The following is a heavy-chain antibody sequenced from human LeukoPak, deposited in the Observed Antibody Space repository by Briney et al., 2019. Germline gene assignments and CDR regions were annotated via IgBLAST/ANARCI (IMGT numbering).Heavy chain of an antibody. V-gene: IGHV4-39*07. Sequence: SETLSLTCTVSGGSISSSSYYWGWIRQPPGKGLEWIGCIYYSGSTYYNPSLKSRVTISVGTSKNQFSLKLSSVTAADTAVYYCARDLYGSGSYYSEYNWFDPWGQGTLVTVSS. J-gene: IGHJ5*02. CDR2: IYYSGST. CDR3: ARDLYGSGSYYSEYNWFDP. D-gene: IGHD3-10*01. CDR1: GGSISSSSYY.